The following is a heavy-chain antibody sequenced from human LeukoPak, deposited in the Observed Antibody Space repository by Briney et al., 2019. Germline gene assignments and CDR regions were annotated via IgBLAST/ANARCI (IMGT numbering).Heavy chain of an antibody. CDR1: GYTFTSYD. V-gene: IGHV1-2*02. D-gene: IGHD6-13*01. CDR2: INPNSGGT. J-gene: IGHJ5*02. Sequence: ASVTVSCKASGYTFTSYDINWVRQAPGQGLEWMGWINPNSGGTNYAQKFQGRVTMTRDTSISTAYMELSRLRSDDTAVYYCARETSSSWSSWFDPWGQGTLVTVSS. CDR3: ARETSSSWSSWFDP.